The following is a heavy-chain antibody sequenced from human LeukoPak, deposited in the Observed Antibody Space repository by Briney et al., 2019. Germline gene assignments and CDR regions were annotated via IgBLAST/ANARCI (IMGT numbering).Heavy chain of an antibody. CDR3: ARDDPYGYYIDY. D-gene: IGHD4-17*01. J-gene: IGHJ4*02. Sequence: GRSLRLSCAASGFTFSSYAMHWVRQAPGKGLEWVAVISYDGSNKYYADSVKGRFTISRDNSKNTLYLQMNSLRAEDTAVYYCARDDPYGYYIDYWGQGTLVTVSS. CDR1: GFTFSSYA. CDR2: ISYDGSNK. V-gene: IGHV3-30*04.